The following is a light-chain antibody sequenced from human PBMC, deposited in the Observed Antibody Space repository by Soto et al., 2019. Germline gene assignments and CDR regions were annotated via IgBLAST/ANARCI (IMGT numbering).Light chain of an antibody. CDR3: QQRSNWPRST. CDR1: QSVSSY. Sequence: EIVLTQSPATLALSPGERATLSCRASQSVSSYLAWYQQKPGQAPRLLLYDASNRATGIPARFSGSGSGTDFTLTISSLEHEDFAVYYCQQRSNWPRSTFGQGTKVEIK. V-gene: IGKV3-11*01. J-gene: IGKJ1*01. CDR2: DAS.